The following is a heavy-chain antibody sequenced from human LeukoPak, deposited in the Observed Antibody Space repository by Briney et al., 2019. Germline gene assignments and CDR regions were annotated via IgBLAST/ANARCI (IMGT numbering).Heavy chain of an antibody. J-gene: IGHJ4*02. CDR1: GGSISSSSYY. V-gene: IGHV4-39*07. Sequence: PETLSLTCTVSGGSISSSSYYWGWIRQPPGKGLEWIGSIYYSGSTYYNPSLKSRVTISVDTSKNQFSLKLSSVTAADTAVYYCARDSLPGYYDFWSGNSGGYFDYWGQGTLVTVSS. D-gene: IGHD3-3*01. CDR2: IYYSGST. CDR3: ARDSLPGYYDFWSGNSGGYFDY.